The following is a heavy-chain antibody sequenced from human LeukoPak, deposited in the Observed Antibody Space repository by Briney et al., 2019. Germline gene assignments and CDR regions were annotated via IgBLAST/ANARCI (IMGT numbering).Heavy chain of an antibody. V-gene: IGHV4-39*07. CDR1: GGSIRSSSYY. D-gene: IGHD3-10*01. Sequence: SETLSLTCSVSGGSIRSSSYYWGWIRQPPGKGLEWIGYIYYSGSTYYNPSLKSRVTISIDTSKNQFSLKLSSVTAADTAVYYCARLTKNDSGSFRFGKKKRGYMDVWGKGTTVTISS. CDR3: ARLTKNDSGSFRFGKKKRGYMDV. CDR2: IYYSGST. J-gene: IGHJ6*03.